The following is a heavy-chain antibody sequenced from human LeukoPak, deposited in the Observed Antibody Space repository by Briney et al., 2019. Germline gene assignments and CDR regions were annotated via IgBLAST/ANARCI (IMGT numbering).Heavy chain of an antibody. J-gene: IGHJ3*02. V-gene: IGHV1-2*02. CDR3: ARDGSYCGGDCLDAFDI. D-gene: IGHD2-21*02. CDR1: GGTFSSYA. CDR2: INPNSGGT. Sequence: ASVTVSCKASGGTFSSYAISWVRQAPGQGLEWMGWINPNSGGTNYAQKFQGRVTMTRDTSISTTYMELSRLRSDDTAVYYCARDGSYCGGDCLDAFDIWGQGTMVTVSS.